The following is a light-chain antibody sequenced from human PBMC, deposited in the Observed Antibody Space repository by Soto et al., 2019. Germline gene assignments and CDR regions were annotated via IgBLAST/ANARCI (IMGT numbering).Light chain of an antibody. V-gene: IGKV1-5*01. CDR2: TAS. CDR1: QSISSW. Sequence: DIQMTQSRSTLSASVGDRVTITCPASQSISSWLAWYQQKPGKAPKLLIYTASTLQSGVPSRFSGSGSGTDFTLTISSLQPDDFATYYCLQLNSYPRTFGQGTKVDIK. J-gene: IGKJ1*01. CDR3: LQLNSYPRT.